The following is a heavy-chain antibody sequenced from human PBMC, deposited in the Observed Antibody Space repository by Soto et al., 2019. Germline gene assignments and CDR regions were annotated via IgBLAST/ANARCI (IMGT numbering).Heavy chain of an antibody. D-gene: IGHD5-18*01. CDR1: GFTFSNYA. J-gene: IGHJ6*02. CDR3: ARDTGPNGYNYYYFGMVV. Sequence: QVHLVESGGGVVQPGRSLRLSCAASGFTFSNYAMHWVRQAPGKGLEWVAVISYDGSDKYNANSVKGRFTISRDNSKNTLYLQMNSLRAEDTAVYYCARDTGPNGYNYYYFGMVVWGQGTTVTVSS. CDR2: ISYDGSDK. V-gene: IGHV3-30-3*01.